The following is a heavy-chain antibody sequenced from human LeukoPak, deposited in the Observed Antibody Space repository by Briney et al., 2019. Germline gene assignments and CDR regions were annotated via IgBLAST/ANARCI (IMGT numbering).Heavy chain of an antibody. V-gene: IGHV4-34*01. D-gene: IGHD5-18*01. CDR2: INHSGST. CDR1: GGSFSGYY. Sequence: PSETLSLTCAVYGGSFSGYYWSWIRQPPGRGLEWIGEINHSGSTNYNPSLKSRVTISVDTSKNQFSLKLSSVTAADTAVYYCAREPRGYSYNWGQGTLVTVSS. J-gene: IGHJ4*02. CDR3: AREPRGYSYN.